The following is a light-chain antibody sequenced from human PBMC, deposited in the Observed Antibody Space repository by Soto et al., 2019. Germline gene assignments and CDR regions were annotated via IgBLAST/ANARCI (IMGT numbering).Light chain of an antibody. CDR1: QSVSSSY. CDR2: GAS. V-gene: IGKV3-20*01. J-gene: IGKJ4*02. Sequence: EIVLTQSPGTLSLSPGERATLSCRASQSVSSSYLAWYQKKPGQAPRLLIYGASSRTTGIPDRFSGSGSGTGFTLTISILEPEDVEVYYCQQYGSSTELTFGGGTKVEIK. CDR3: QQYGSSTELT.